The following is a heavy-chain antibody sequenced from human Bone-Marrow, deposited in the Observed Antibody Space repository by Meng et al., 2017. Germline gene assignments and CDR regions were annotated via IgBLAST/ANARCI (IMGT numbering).Heavy chain of an antibody. CDR2: ISSSSSYI. J-gene: IGHJ4*01. CDR1: GFTFSSYS. CDR3: ASPGEMATILVSGGRRIDY. Sequence: GESLKISCAASGFTFSSYSMNLVRQAPGKGLEWVSSISSSSSYIYYADPVKGRFTISRDNAKNSLYLQMNSLRAEDTAVYYCASPGEMATILVSGGRRIDYWGHGTRVTGAS. D-gene: IGHD5-24*01. V-gene: IGHV3-21*01.